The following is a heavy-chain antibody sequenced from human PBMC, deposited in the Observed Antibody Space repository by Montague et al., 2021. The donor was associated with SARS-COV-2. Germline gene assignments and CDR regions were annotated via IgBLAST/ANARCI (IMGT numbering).Heavy chain of an antibody. Sequence: SETLSLTCAVHGGSFSTYSWNWIRHPPGKGLEWIGEIHHGGITNYNPSLKSRATISADTSKNQFSLKLTSVAGADTAVYYFARLGDGVVPSPILGVGPYYSYYYLDVWGKGTTVTVSS. D-gene: IGHD3-10*01. CDR3: ARLGDGVVPSPILGVGPYYSYYYLDV. CDR2: IHHGGIT. CDR1: GGSFSTYS. J-gene: IGHJ6*03. V-gene: IGHV4-34*01.